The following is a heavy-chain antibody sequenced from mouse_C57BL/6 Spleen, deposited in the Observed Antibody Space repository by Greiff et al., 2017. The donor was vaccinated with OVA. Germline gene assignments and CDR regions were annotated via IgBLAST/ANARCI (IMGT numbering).Heavy chain of an antibody. V-gene: IGHV1-82*01. J-gene: IGHJ4*01. D-gene: IGHD1-1*01. CDR1: GYAFSSSW. Sequence: VQLQQSGPELVKPGASVKISCKASGYAFSSSWMNWVKQRPGKGLEWIGRIYPGDGDTNYNGKFKGKATLTADKSSSTAYMQLRSLTSEDSAVYFCARDYYGSSFYYAMDYWGQGTSVTVSS. CDR3: ARDYYGSSFYYAMDY. CDR2: IYPGDGDT.